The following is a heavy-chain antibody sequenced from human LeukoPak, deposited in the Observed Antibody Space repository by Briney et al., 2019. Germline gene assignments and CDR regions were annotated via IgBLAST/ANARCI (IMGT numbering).Heavy chain of an antibody. CDR2: IYYSGST. CDR1: GGSISSYY. V-gene: IGHV4-59*01. CDR3: ARARRITMVRGVSYAFDI. Sequence: SETLSLTCTVSGGSISSYYWSWIRHPPGKGLEGIGYIYYSGSTNYNPSLKSRVTISVDTSKNQFSLKLSSVTAADTAVYYCARARRITMVRGVSYAFDIWGQGTMVTVSS. D-gene: IGHD3-10*01. J-gene: IGHJ3*02.